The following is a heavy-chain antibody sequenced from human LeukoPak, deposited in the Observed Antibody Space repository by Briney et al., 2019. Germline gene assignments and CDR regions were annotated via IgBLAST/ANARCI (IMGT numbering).Heavy chain of an antibody. V-gene: IGHV1-2*02. CDR2: IYPNSGGT. D-gene: IGHD1-26*01. Sequence: ASVKVSCKASGYTFTGYYMHWVRQAPGQGLEWMGWIYPNSGGTNQGRVTMTRDTSISTAYMELSRLRSDDTAVCYCAREGVGPTDDAFDFWGQGTMVTVSS. J-gene: IGHJ3*01. CDR1: GYTFTGYY. CDR3: AREGVGPTDDAFDF.